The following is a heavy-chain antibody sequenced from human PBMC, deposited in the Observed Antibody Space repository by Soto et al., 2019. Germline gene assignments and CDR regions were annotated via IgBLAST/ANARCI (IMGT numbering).Heavy chain of an antibody. D-gene: IGHD2-8*02. J-gene: IGHJ6*02. CDR3: ARVGWTGIYYYYYGMDV. Sequence: QVQLVESGGGVVQPGMSLRLSCAASGFTFSSYGMHWVRQAPGKGLEWVAVIWYDGSNKYYADSVKGRFTISRDNSKNTLYLKMNSLRAEDTAVYYCARVGWTGIYYYYYGMDVWGQGTTVTVSS. CDR1: GFTFSSYG. CDR2: IWYDGSNK. V-gene: IGHV3-33*01.